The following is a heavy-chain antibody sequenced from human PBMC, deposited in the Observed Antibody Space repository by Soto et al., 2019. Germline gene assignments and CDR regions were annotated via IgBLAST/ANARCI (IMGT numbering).Heavy chain of an antibody. CDR3: ARGAHTYYDPAQNWFDP. CDR1: GGSVSSGSDY. J-gene: IGHJ5*02. D-gene: IGHD3-3*01. CDR2: IYYSGST. Sequence: SETLSLTCTVSGGSVSSGSDYWSWIRQPPGKGLEWIGYIYYSGSTNYNPSLKSRVTISVDTSKNQFSLKLSSVTAADTAVYYCARGAHTYYDPAQNWFDPWGQGTLVTVSS. V-gene: IGHV4-61*01.